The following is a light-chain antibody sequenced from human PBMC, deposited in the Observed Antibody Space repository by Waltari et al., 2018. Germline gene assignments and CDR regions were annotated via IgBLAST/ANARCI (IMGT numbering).Light chain of an antibody. CDR1: QSISSY. J-gene: IGKJ2*01. Sequence: DIQMTQSPSSLSASVGDRVTITCRASQSISSYLNWYQQKPGKALNLLIYAASSLQSGVASRVSGSGCGTEFTLTISSLQPEAFATYYCHQSYSTPQYTFGQGTKLEIK. CDR2: AAS. CDR3: HQSYSTPQYT. V-gene: IGKV1-39*01.